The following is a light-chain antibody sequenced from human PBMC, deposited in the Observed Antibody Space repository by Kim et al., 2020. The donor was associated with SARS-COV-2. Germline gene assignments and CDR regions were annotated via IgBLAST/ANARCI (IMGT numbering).Light chain of an antibody. Sequence: TVTSSCSGSSSNIGSNTASGYQQVPGAAPKLLIYYDKERPSGVPDRFSGSKSGTSASLAITGLQSGDEADYYCAAWDDIQSGPVFGGGTQLTVL. CDR3: AAWDDIQSGPV. J-gene: IGLJ2*01. V-gene: IGLV1-44*01. CDR2: YDK. CDR1: SSNIGSNT.